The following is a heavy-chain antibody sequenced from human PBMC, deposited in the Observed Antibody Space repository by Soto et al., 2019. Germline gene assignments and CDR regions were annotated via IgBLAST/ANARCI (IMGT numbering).Heavy chain of an antibody. CDR3: ARDYETHDAFDI. D-gene: IGHD5-12*01. J-gene: IGHJ3*02. V-gene: IGHV1-18*01. Sequence: GASVKVSCKASGYTFRSYGISWVRQAPGQGLEWMGWISGYNGNTNYAQKLQGKVTMTTDTSTSTAYMELRSLRSDDTAVYYCARDYETHDAFDIWGQGTMVTVSS. CDR1: GYTFRSYG. CDR2: ISGYNGNT.